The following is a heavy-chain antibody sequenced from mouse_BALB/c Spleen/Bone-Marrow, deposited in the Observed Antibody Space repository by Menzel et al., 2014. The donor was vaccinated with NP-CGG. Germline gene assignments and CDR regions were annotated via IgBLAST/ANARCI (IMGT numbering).Heavy chain of an antibody. CDR1: GYTFTDYT. CDR2: INPNNGGS. V-gene: IGHV1-22*01. J-gene: IGHJ2*01. CDR3: ARAVHFDY. Sequence: EVKLMESGPELVKPGASVKISCKTSGYTFTDYTMHWVRRSHGKSLEWIGSINPNNGGSSCNQKFKAKATLTIDKSSSTPYMELRSLTSEDSAVYYCARAVHFDYWGQGTTLTVSS.